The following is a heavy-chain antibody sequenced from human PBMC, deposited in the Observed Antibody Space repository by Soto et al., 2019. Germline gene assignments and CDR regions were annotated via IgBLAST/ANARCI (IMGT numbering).Heavy chain of an antibody. CDR1: GYSFTSYW. Sequence: GESLKISCKGSGYSFTSYWISWVRQMPGKGLEWMGRIDPSDSYTNYSPSFQGHVTISADKSISTAYLQWSSLKASDTAMYYCASYCSGWYIRNYYYGMYVWSQGTTVTVSS. D-gene: IGHD6-19*01. V-gene: IGHV5-10-1*01. CDR2: IDPSDSYT. J-gene: IGHJ6*02. CDR3: ASYCSGWYIRNYYYGMYV.